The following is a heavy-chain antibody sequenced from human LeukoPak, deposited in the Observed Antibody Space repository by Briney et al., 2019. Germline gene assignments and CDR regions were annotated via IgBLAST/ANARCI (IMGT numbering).Heavy chain of an antibody. D-gene: IGHD6-6*01. Sequence: ASVKVSCKVAGGTINNFAISWVRQAPGQGLEWMGGLSPVLATYAQKFQGRVTITADESTDTVYMELGSLTSEDTATYFCARDREMSARPGGWFDPWGQGTLVTVSS. V-gene: IGHV1-69*13. CDR3: ARDREMSARPGGWFDP. CDR1: GGTINNFA. J-gene: IGHJ5*02. CDR2: LSPVLA.